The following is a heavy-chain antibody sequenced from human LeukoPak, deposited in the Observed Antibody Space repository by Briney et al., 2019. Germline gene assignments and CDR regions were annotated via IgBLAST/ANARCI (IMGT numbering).Heavy chain of an antibody. CDR3: AKILLDGSGYLNAFDI. CDR2: INGGGGST. Sequence: GSLRLSCAASGFTFSSSAMSWVRQAPGKGLEWVSAINGGGGSTYYADSVKGRFTISRDNSKNTLYLQMNSLRAEDTAVYYCAKILLDGSGYLNAFDIWGQGTMVTVSS. D-gene: IGHD3-10*01. J-gene: IGHJ3*02. V-gene: IGHV3-23*01. CDR1: GFTFSSSA.